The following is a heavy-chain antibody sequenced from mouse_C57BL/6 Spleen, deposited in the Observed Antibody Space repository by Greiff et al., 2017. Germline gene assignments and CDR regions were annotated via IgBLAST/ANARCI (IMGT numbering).Heavy chain of an antibody. CDR3: ASLIYYGNYGYAMDY. Sequence: EVKLMESGGGLVKPGGSLKLSCAASGFTFSSYTMSWVRQTPEKRLEWVATISGGGGNTYYPDSVKGRFTISRDNAKNTLYLQMSSLRSEDTALYYCASLIYYGNYGYAMDYWGQGTSVTVSS. CDR1: GFTFSSYT. J-gene: IGHJ4*01. V-gene: IGHV5-9*01. CDR2: ISGGGGNT. D-gene: IGHD2-1*01.